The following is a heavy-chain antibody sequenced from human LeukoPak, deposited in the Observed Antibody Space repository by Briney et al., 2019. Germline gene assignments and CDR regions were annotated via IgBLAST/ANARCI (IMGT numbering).Heavy chain of an antibody. CDR2: IYYTGST. D-gene: IGHD2-15*01. CDR3: ARGDIVVVVAATEPDAFDI. CDR1: GGSISSGGYY. Sequence: SETLSLTCTVSGGSISSGGYYWSWIRQHPGKGLEWIGYIYYTGSTYYNPSLKSRVTISVDTSKSQFSLKLSSVTAADTAVYYCARGDIVVVVAATEPDAFDIWGQGTMVTVSS. J-gene: IGHJ3*02. V-gene: IGHV4-31*03.